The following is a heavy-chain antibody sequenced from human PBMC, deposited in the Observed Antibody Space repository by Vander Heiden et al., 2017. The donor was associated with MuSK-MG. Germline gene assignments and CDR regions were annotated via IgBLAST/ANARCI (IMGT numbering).Heavy chain of an antibody. CDR2: ISGSGGTT. J-gene: IGHJ4*02. Sequence: EVQLVESGGGLVQPGGSLRLSCAASGFTFTNYAMGWVRQAPGKGLEWVSAISGSGGTTYHADSVKGRFTVSRDNSKNTLYLQMNSLRAEDTAVYYCAKGPYYYDSNGYSRTYFDYWGQGTLVTVSS. CDR1: GFTFTNYA. D-gene: IGHD3-22*01. CDR3: AKGPYYYDSNGYSRTYFDY. V-gene: IGHV3-23*04.